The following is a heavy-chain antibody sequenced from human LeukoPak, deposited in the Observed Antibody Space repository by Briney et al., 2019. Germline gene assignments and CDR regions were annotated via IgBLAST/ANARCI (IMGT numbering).Heavy chain of an antibody. J-gene: IGHJ6*03. CDR2: INPSGGST. D-gene: IGHD2-15*01. CDR1: GYTFTSYY. V-gene: IGHV1-46*01. Sequence: ASVKVSCKASGYTFTSYYMHWVRQAPGQGLEWMGIINPSGGSTSYAQKFQGRVTITADESTSTAYMELSSLRSEDTAVYYCARGREDRRFYYYMDVWGKGTTVTISS. CDR3: ARGREDRRFYYYMDV.